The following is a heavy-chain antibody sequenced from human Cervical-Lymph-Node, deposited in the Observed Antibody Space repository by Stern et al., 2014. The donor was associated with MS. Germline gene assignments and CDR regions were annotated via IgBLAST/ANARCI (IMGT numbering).Heavy chain of an antibody. CDR2: IFPGGSDI. CDR3: ARQRYFDY. Sequence: VQLVQSGPEVKRPGESLKIYCQASGYTFTSYWIGWVRQMPGKGLEWIAIIFPGGSDIRYSPSFQGQVTISADKSSSPAYLQWNNLKASDTAIYYCARQRYFDYWGQGTLVTVSS. CDR1: GYTFTSYW. J-gene: IGHJ4*02. V-gene: IGHV5-51*01.